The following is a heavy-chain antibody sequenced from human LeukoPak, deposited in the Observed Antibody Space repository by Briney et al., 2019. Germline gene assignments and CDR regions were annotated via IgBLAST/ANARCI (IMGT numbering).Heavy chain of an antibody. CDR1: GGSISNYY. CDR3: ARGDYYDSSGYYHFDY. CDR2: IYYSGST. Sequence: PSETLSLTCTVSGGSISNYYWSWIRQPPGKGLEWIGYIYYSGSTNYNPSLKSRVTISVDTSKNQFSLKLSSVTAADTAVYYCARGDYYDSSGYYHFDYWGQGTLVTVSS. D-gene: IGHD3-22*01. V-gene: IGHV4-59*01. J-gene: IGHJ4*02.